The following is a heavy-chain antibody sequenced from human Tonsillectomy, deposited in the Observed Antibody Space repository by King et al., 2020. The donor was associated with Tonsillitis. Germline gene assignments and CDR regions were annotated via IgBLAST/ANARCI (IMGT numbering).Heavy chain of an antibody. Sequence: VQLQESGPGLVKPSETLSLTCTVSGYSISSDSFWGWIRQPPGKGLEWIGTIYHGGSTYYNPSLWSRVTITVDTSKNQFSLKLSSVTAADTAVYYCTRVLDYSDAFDIWGQGTMVPVSS. CDR1: GYSISSDSF. V-gene: IGHV4-38-2*02. CDR2: IYHGGST. CDR3: TRVLDYSDAFDI. J-gene: IGHJ3*02. D-gene: IGHD2-15*01.